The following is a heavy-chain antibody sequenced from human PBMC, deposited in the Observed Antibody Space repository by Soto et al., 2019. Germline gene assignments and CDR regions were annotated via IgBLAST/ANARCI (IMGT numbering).Heavy chain of an antibody. CDR1: GGSISSYY. D-gene: IGHD3-3*01. J-gene: IGHJ4*02. CDR3: ARERHYDFWSGYIFDY. CDR2: IYTSGST. Sequence: PSETLSLTCTVSGGSISSYYWSWIRQPAGKGLEWIGRIYTSGSTNYNPSLESRVTMSVDTSKNQFSLKLSSVTAADTAVYYCARERHYDFWSGYIFDYWGQGTLVTVSS. V-gene: IGHV4-4*07.